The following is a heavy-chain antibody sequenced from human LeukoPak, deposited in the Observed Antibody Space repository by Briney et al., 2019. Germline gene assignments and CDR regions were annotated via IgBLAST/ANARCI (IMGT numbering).Heavy chain of an antibody. CDR2: INAGNGNT. V-gene: IGHV1-3*03. Sequence: GASVKVSCKASGYTFSSYAMHWVRQAPGQRLEWMGWINAGNGNTKYSQEFQGRVTFTRDTSASTAYMELSSLRSEDMAVYYCARAKSNYNFWSGYYPFDYWGQGTLVTVSS. CDR3: ARAKSNYNFWSGYYPFDY. J-gene: IGHJ4*02. D-gene: IGHD3-3*01. CDR1: GYTFSSYA.